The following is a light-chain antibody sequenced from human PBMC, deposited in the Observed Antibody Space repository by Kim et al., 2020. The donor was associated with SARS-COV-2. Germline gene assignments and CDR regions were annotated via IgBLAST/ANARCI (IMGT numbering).Light chain of an antibody. CDR3: QQYGTTPLT. Sequence: AAVETATPSCRASQSISSALLAWYQQRPGQAPRLLMSGASIRATGIPDRFSGSGSGTDFTLTISRLETDDFAVYYCQQYGTTPLTFGGGTKVDIK. V-gene: IGKV3-20*01. J-gene: IGKJ4*01. CDR1: QSISSAL. CDR2: GAS.